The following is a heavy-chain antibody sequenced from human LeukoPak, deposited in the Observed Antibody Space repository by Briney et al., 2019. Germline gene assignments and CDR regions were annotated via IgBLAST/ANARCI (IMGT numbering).Heavy chain of an antibody. J-gene: IGHJ4*02. Sequence: GGSLRLSCAASGFSFSSYSMSWVRQAPGEGLEWVSSIISSGSYTYYADSVKGRFTISRDNPKNSLYLQMNSLRAADTAVYYCAKTRGWELLSDSFDHWGQGTLVTVSS. V-gene: IGHV3-21*01. CDR2: IISSGSYT. D-gene: IGHD1-26*01. CDR1: GFSFSSYS. CDR3: AKTRGWELLSDSFDH.